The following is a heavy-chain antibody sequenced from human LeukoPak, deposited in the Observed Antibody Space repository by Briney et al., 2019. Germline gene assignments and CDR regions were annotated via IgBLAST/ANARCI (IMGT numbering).Heavy chain of an antibody. D-gene: IGHD3-9*01. V-gene: IGHV3-74*03. CDR1: GFTFSTYW. Sequence: GGSLKLSWPASGFTFSTYWMHWVRKAPGKGLVWVSRVRPEGTTTAYADSVKGRFTISRGNAKNTLFLQMNSLSAEDTAVYYCARDLDWILFDYWGQGTLVTVSS. J-gene: IGHJ4*02. CDR2: VRPEGTTT. CDR3: ARDLDWILFDY.